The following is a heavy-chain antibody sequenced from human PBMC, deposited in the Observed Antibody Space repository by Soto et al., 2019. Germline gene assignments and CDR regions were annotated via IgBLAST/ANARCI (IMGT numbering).Heavy chain of an antibody. Sequence: SETLSLTCTVSGGSISSYYWSWIRQPPGKGLEWIGYIYYSGSTNYNPSLKSRVTISVDTSKNQFSLKLSSVTAADTAVYYCARGLGIVVGDWFDPWGQGTLVTVSS. D-gene: IGHD2-15*01. J-gene: IGHJ5*02. CDR2: IYYSGST. CDR1: GGSISSYY. V-gene: IGHV4-59*01. CDR3: ARGLGIVVGDWFDP.